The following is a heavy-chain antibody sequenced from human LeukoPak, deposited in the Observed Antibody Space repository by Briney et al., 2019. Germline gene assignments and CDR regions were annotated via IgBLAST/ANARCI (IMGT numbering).Heavy chain of an antibody. CDR3: ARAGSSSWYSFDY. V-gene: IGHV1-2*06. J-gene: IGHJ4*02. Sequence: ASVKVSCKASGYTFTGYYMHWVRQAPGQGLEWMGRINPNSGGTNYAQKFQGRGTMTRDTSISTAYMELSRLRSDDTAVYYCARAGSSSWYSFDYWGQGTLVTVSS. CDR1: GYTFTGYY. CDR2: INPNSGGT. D-gene: IGHD6-13*01.